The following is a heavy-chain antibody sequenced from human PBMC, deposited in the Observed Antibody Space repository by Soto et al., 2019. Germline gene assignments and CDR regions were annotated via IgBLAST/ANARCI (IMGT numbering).Heavy chain of an antibody. J-gene: IGHJ4*02. V-gene: IGHV3-48*02. CDR2: INGASTTT. CDR1: GFPFSSYA. CDR3: ARDLSH. Sequence: DVQLGGSGGGLVQPGGSLRLSCVASGFPFSSYAMHWVRQAPGKGLEWISYINGASTTTFYADSVKGRFTVSRDNAKNSVYLQMSSLRHEDTAFYYCARDLSHWGQGMLVTVSS.